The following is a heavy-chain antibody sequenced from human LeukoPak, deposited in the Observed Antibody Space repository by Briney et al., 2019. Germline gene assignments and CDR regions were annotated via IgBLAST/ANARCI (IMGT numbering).Heavy chain of an antibody. J-gene: IGHJ4*02. Sequence: GASVKVSCKASGYTFTGYYMHWVRQAPGQGLEWMGWINPNSGVTNYAQKFQGRVTMTRDTSISTAYMELSRLRSDDTAVYYCARDLLGYCSISSCNEFDYWGQGTLVTVSS. D-gene: IGHD2-2*01. CDR2: INPNSGVT. CDR3: ARDLLGYCSISSCNEFDY. CDR1: GYTFTGYY. V-gene: IGHV1-2*02.